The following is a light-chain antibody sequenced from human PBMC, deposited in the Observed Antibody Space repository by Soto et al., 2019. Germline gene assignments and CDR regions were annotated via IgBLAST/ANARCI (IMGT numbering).Light chain of an antibody. CDR1: NIGSKS. V-gene: IGLV3-21*04. Sequence: SYELTQPPSVSVAPGKTASITCGGDNIGSKSVHWYQQRPGQAPVLVIYNDSDRPSGIPERFSGSNSGNTATLTVSRVEAGDEADYFCQVWDTSSAHRVFGGGTKVTVL. CDR3: QVWDTSSAHRV. CDR2: NDS. J-gene: IGLJ2*01.